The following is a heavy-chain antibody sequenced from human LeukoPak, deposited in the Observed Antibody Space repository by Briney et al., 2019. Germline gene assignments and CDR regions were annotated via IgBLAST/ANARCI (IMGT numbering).Heavy chain of an antibody. Sequence: SETLSLTCAVSGYSISSGYYWGWIRQPPGKGLEWIGSIYHSGSTYYNSSLKSRVTISVDTSKNQFSLKLSSVTAADTAVYYCASARELPSLDPTGDYWGQGTLVTVSS. J-gene: IGHJ4*02. CDR3: ASARELPSLDPTGDY. V-gene: IGHV4-38-2*01. CDR2: IYHSGST. D-gene: IGHD3-10*01. CDR1: GYSISSGYY.